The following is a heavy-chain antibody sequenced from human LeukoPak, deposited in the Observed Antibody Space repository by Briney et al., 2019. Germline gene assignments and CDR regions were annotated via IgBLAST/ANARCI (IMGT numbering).Heavy chain of an antibody. CDR2: ISSKGQSD. Sequence: GGSLRLSCSASGFTFSKYAMHWVRQAPGKGLEYFFGISSKGQSDFYADSVMGRFTVSRENTENTLWLQMSSPRVEDTAVYFCVTASPYSGLGDWGHGTLVIVSS. J-gene: IGHJ4*01. CDR3: VTASPYSGLGD. V-gene: IGHV3-64D*06. D-gene: IGHD3-16*01. CDR1: GFTFSKYA.